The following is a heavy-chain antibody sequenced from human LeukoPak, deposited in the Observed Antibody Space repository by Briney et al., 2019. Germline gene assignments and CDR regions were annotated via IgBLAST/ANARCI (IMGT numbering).Heavy chain of an antibody. V-gene: IGHV3-53*01. J-gene: IGHJ4*02. CDR2: IYSGGST. CDR3: AKDDGSGWYGFDY. Sequence: GGSLRLSCAAPGFTVSSNYMSWVRQAPGKGLEWVSVIYSGGSTYYADSVKGRFTISRDNSKNTLYLQMNSLRAEDTAVYYCAKDDGSGWYGFDYWGQGTLVTVSS. CDR1: GFTVSSNY. D-gene: IGHD6-19*01.